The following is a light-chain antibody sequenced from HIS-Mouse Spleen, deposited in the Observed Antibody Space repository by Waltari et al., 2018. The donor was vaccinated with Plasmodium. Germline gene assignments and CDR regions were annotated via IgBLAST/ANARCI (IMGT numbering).Light chain of an antibody. Sequence: EIVLTQSPATLSLSPGERATLSCRASQRVSSYLAWYQQKPGQAPRLRIYDASNRATGIPARFSGSGSGTDFTLTISSLEPEDFAVYYCQQRSNWITFGQGTRLEIK. J-gene: IGKJ5*01. V-gene: IGKV3-11*01. CDR1: QRVSSY. CDR2: DAS. CDR3: QQRSNWIT.